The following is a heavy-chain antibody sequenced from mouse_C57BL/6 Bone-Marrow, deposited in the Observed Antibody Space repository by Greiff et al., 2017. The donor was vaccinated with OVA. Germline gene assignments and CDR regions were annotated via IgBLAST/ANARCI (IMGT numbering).Heavy chain of an antibody. CDR3: ASPRLYYFDY. J-gene: IGHJ2*01. V-gene: IGHV1-82*01. CDR1: GYAFSSSW. CDR2: IYPGDGDT. Sequence: QVQLKESGPELVKPGASVKISCKASGYAFSSSWMNWVKQRPGKGLEWIGRIYPGDGDTNYNGKFKGKATLTADKSSSTAYMQLSSLTSEDSAVYFCASPRLYYFDYWGQGTTLTVSS.